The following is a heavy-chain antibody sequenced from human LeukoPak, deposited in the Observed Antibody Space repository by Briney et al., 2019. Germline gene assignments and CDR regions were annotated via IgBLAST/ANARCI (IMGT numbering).Heavy chain of an antibody. CDR2: IIPIFGTA. CDR3: ARGDGEGEAFDI. Sequence: SVKVSCKASGGTFSSYAISWVRQAPGHGLEWMGGIIPIFGTANYAQKFQGRVTITADKSTSTAYMELSSLRSEDTAVYYCARGDGEGEAFDIWGQGTMVTVSS. D-gene: IGHD5-24*01. CDR1: GGTFSSYA. J-gene: IGHJ3*02. V-gene: IGHV1-69*06.